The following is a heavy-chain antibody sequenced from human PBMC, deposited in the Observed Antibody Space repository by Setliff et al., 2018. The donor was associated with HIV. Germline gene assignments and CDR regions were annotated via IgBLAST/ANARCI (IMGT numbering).Heavy chain of an antibody. CDR1: GGSISSGNYY. V-gene: IGHV4-61*02. J-gene: IGHJ4*02. Sequence: PSETLSLTCTVSGGSISSGNYYWSWIRQPAGKGLEWIGRIYSSGSTNYNPSLKSRVTISINTSKNQFSLKLSSVTAADTAVYYCARHSPSDYWGQGTLVTVSS. CDR3: ARHSPSDY. CDR2: IYSSGST.